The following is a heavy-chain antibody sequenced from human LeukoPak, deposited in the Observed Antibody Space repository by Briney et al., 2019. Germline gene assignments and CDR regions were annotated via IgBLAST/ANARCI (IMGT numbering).Heavy chain of an antibody. Sequence: PSETLSLTCTVSGGSISSSSYYWGWIRQPPGKGLEWIGSIYYSGSTYYNPSLKSRVTISVDTSKNQFSLKLSSVTAADTAVYYCARRPEVRGVIQFDPWGQGTLVTVSS. CDR3: ARRPEVRGVIQFDP. V-gene: IGHV4-39*01. J-gene: IGHJ5*02. CDR2: IYYSGST. CDR1: GGSISSSSYY. D-gene: IGHD3-10*01.